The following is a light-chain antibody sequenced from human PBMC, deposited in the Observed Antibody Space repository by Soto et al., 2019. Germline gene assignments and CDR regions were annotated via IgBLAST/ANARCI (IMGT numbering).Light chain of an antibody. Sequence: IVMTQSPATLSVSPGERATLSCRASQSVTSNLAWYQQKPGQAPRLLIYGASIRATGIPARFSGSGSGTEFTLTISSLQSEDVAVYYCRQDYTTPWTFGQGTKVDI. V-gene: IGKV3-15*01. CDR2: GAS. CDR1: QSVTSN. J-gene: IGKJ1*01. CDR3: RQDYTTPWT.